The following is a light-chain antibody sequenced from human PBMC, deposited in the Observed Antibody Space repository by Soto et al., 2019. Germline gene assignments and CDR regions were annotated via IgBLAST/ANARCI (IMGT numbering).Light chain of an antibody. J-gene: IGLJ2*01. CDR1: RFNIGRNT. CDR2: SNN. Sequence: QSVLTQPPSASGTPGQRVTISCSGSRFNIGRNTVNWYQQLPGSAPKLLIYSNNQRPSGVPDRFSGSRSGTSDSLAISGLQSEDEADYYCAAWDDSLNGVVFGGGTQLTVL. V-gene: IGLV1-44*01. CDR3: AAWDDSLNGVV.